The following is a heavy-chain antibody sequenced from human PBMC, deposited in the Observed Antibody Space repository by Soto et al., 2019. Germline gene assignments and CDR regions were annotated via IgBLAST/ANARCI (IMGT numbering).Heavy chain of an antibody. J-gene: IGHJ5*02. D-gene: IGHD3-9*01. Sequence: SETLSLTCAVYGGSFSGYYLSWIRQPPGKGLEWIGEINHSGSTNYNPSLKSRVTISVDTSKNQFSLKLSSVTAADTAVYYCARGKEYDILTGYYVSDWFDPWGQGTLVTVSS. V-gene: IGHV4-34*01. CDR2: INHSGST. CDR1: GGSFSGYY. CDR3: ARGKEYDILTGYYVSDWFDP.